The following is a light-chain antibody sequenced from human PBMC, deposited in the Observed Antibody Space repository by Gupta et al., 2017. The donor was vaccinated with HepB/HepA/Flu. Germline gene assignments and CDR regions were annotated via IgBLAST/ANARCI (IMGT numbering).Light chain of an antibody. V-gene: IGLV6-57*01. J-gene: IGLJ2*01. CDR3: QSYDNNNQI. CDR1: SGSIASNY. CDR2: GDT. Sequence: NFMLTQPHSVSGSPGKTVTISCTRTSGSIASNYVQWYQQRPGSSPTLVIYGDTQRPSGVPDHFSGSVDSSSNSASLNISGLQTEDEADYFCQSYDNNNQIFGGGTRLTV.